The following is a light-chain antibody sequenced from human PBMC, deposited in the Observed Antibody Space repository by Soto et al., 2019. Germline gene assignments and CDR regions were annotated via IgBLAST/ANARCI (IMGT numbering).Light chain of an antibody. CDR1: QSIISY. J-gene: IGKJ4*01. V-gene: IGKV1-39*01. CDR3: QQTYTAPLT. CDR2: ATD. Sequence: DIQMTQSPSSLSASVGDRVTISCRASQSIISYLNWYQQKPGKAPKLLIYATDTLQSGVPSRFSGSRSGTDFTLTISSLQPEDFATYYCQQTYTAPLTFGGGTKVDI.